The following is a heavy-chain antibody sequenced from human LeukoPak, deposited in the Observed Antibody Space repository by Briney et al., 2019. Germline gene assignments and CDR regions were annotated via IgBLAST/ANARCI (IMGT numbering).Heavy chain of an antibody. CDR2: KYYSGSP. J-gene: IGHJ5*02. CDR1: GRSVTDYF. D-gene: IGHD3-3*01. V-gene: IGHV4-59*02. CDR3: ARVSDFWSGRNWFDP. Sequence: PSGTLSLTCTVSGRSVTDYFWSWIRQPPGKGLEWIGYKYYSGSPNYNPSLKSRVNISVDTSKNQVSLKLSSVTAADTAVYYCARVSDFWSGRNWFDPWGQGTLVTASS.